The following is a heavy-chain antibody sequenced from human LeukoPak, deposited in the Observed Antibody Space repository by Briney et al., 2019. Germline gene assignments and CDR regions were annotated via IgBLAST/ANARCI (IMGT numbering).Heavy chain of an antibody. Sequence: GGSLRLSCAASGFTFSSYSMNWVRQAPGKGLEWVSSISSSSYIYYADSVKGRFTISRDNAKNSLYLQMNSLRAEDTAVYYCARDLGAPYDILTGYDAFDIWGQGTMVTVSS. CDR2: ISSSSYI. V-gene: IGHV3-21*01. CDR3: ARDLGAPYDILTGYDAFDI. J-gene: IGHJ3*02. CDR1: GFTFSSYS. D-gene: IGHD3-9*01.